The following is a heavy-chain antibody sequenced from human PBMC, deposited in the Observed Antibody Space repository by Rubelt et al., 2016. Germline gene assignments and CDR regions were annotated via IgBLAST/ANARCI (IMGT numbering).Heavy chain of an antibody. CDR2: INHSGST. CDR3: ARGPTMIVVVGFDY. J-gene: IGHJ4*02. V-gene: IGHV4-31*03. D-gene: IGHD3-22*01. CDR1: GGSISSGGYY. Sequence: QVQLQESGPGLVKPSQTLSLTCTVSGGSISSGGYYWSWIRQPPGKGLEWIGEINHSGSTNYNPSLKSRVTISVDTSKNQFSLKLSSVTAADTAVYYCARGPTMIVVVGFDYWGQGTLVTVSS.